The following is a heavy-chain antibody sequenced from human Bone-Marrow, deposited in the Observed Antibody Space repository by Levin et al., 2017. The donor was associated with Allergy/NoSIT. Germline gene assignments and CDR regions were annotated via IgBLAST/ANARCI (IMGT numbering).Heavy chain of an antibody. Sequence: SETLSLTCAVSGGSISSADYYWSWIRQHPGKGLEWIGYIYNSASTFYNPSLKSRLIISADTSKNQFSLKLSSVTAADTAVYYCARGQKNYDSYAYYYYLDYWGQGTLVTVSS. CDR1: GGSISSADYY. V-gene: IGHV4-31*11. D-gene: IGHD3-22*01. J-gene: IGHJ4*02. CDR2: IYNSAST. CDR3: ARGQKNYDSYAYYYYLDY.